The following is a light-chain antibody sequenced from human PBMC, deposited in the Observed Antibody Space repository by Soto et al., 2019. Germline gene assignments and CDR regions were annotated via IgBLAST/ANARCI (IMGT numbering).Light chain of an antibody. Sequence: IQMTQSPSSLSASVGDRVTLTCRASRNISSDLNWYQQKPGKAPKLLIYRASTLQNGVPSRFIGIWSATNFTLTNTTLQPEDLATYTCQQRYSTLPYTFGQRTTVQIK. CDR3: QQRYSTLPYT. J-gene: IGKJ2*01. CDR1: RNISSD. CDR2: RAS. V-gene: IGKV1-39*01.